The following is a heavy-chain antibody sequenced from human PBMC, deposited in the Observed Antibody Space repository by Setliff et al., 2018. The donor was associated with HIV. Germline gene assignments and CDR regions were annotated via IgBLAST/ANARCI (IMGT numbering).Heavy chain of an antibody. D-gene: IGHD6-13*01. Sequence: SETLSLTCAVYGGSFSDYYWSWIRQPPGKGLEWIGEINHSGSTNYNSSLKSRLALSVDVFKNQFSLKLSSVTAADTAVYYCARGGTAAAGYFDNWGQGTQVTVSS. CDR2: INHSGST. V-gene: IGHV4-34*01. J-gene: IGHJ4*02. CDR1: GGSFSDYY. CDR3: ARGGTAAAGYFDN.